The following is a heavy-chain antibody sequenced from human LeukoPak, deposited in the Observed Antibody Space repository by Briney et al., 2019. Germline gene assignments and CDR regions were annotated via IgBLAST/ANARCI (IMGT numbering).Heavy chain of an antibody. CDR2: ISGSGGST. CDR1: GFTFSSYA. D-gene: IGHD3-10*01. Sequence: GGSLRLSCAASGFTFSSYAMSWVRQAPGKGLEWVSAISGSGGSTYYADSVKGRFTISRDNSKNTLYLQMNSLRAEDTAVYYCARVGSAMVRGSLYYYYYGMDVWGQGTTVTVSS. CDR3: ARVGSAMVRGSLYYYYYGMDV. J-gene: IGHJ6*02. V-gene: IGHV3-23*01.